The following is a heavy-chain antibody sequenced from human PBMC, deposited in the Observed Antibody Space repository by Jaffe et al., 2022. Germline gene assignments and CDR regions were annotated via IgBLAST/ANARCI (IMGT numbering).Heavy chain of an antibody. V-gene: IGHV3-48*01. Sequence: EVQLVESGGGLVQPGGSLRLSCAASGFTFSSYSMNWVRQAPGKGLEWVSYISSSSSTIYYADSVKGRFTISRDNAKNSLYLQMNSLRAEDTAVYYCARAIIEAPSTVTTEPEDPADAFDIWGQGTMVTVSS. D-gene: IGHD4-17*01. CDR1: GFTFSSYS. CDR3: ARAIIEAPSTVTTEPEDPADAFDI. J-gene: IGHJ3*02. CDR2: ISSSSSTI.